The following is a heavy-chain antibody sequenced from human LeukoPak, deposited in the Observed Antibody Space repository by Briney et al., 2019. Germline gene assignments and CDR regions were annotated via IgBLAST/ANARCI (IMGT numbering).Heavy chain of an antibody. D-gene: IGHD2-21*01. Sequence: PSETLSLTCTVSGYSISSGNYWGWVRQSPGKGLEWIGTIYHSGSTYYNPSLKSRVTISVDTSKNQISLRLSSVTAADTAIYYCARGNSDRFPPYMDYWGQGILVIVSS. J-gene: IGHJ4*02. CDR1: GYSISSGNY. CDR2: IYHSGST. CDR3: ARGNSDRFPPYMDY. V-gene: IGHV4-38-2*02.